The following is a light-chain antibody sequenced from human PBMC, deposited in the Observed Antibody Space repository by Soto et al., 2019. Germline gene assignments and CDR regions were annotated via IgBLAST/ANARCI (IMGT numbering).Light chain of an antibody. CDR2: DAS. CDR3: QQRSNWSPIT. V-gene: IGKV3-11*01. Sequence: MVLTHSPGNLSLSPWERATLSFRASQSVSSYLAWYQQKPGQAPRLLIYDASNRATGIPARFSGSGSGTDFTLTISSLEPEDFAVYYCQQRSNWSPITFGQGTRLEIK. CDR1: QSVSSY. J-gene: IGKJ5*01.